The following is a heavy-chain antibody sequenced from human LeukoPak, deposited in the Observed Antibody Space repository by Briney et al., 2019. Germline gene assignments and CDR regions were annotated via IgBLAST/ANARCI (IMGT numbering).Heavy chain of an antibody. CDR1: GYTFTGYY. D-gene: IGHD6-13*01. CDR3: ARVKYSSSWYHYGMDV. V-gene: IGHV1-2*06. CDR2: INPNSGGT. Sequence: GAXVMVSCKATGYTFTGYYMYWVRQATGQWLEWMGRINPNSGGTNYAQMFQGRVTMTMDTSISTAYMELSKLRSDDTAVYYCARVKYSSSWYHYGMDVWGQGTTVTVSS. J-gene: IGHJ6*02.